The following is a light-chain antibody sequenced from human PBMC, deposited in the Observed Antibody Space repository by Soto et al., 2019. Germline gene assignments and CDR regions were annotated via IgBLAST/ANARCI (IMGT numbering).Light chain of an antibody. Sequence: EIVLTQSPATLSLSPGERATLSCRANQSVSSNLVWYQQKPGQPPRLLMYDASVRATGIPPRFSGSGSGTDFTLTISSLEPEDFAVYYCQQRSNWPWTLGQGTRAEIK. CDR1: QSVSSN. V-gene: IGKV3-11*01. CDR2: DAS. J-gene: IGKJ1*01. CDR3: QQRSNWPWT.